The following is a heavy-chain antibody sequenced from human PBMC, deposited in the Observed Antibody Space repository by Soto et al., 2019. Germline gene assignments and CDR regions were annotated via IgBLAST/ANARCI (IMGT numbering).Heavy chain of an antibody. CDR3: ARGTSGYSF. CDR1: GLDVSTNY. Sequence: EVQLVESGGGLIQPGGSLRLSCAASGLDVSTNYMNWVRQAPGKGLEWVSMIYSSGTTYYAASMKGRFSISRDKSKNTLYLQMNSLRADDTAVYYCARGTSGYSFWGQGTLVTVSS. CDR2: IYSSGTT. J-gene: IGHJ4*02. D-gene: IGHD3-22*01. V-gene: IGHV3-53*01.